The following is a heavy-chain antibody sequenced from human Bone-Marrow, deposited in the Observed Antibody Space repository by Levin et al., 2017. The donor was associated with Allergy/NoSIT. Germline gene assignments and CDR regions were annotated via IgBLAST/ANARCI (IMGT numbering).Heavy chain of an antibody. J-gene: IGHJ4*02. Sequence: PGGSLRLSCAASGFTFNTYSMHWVRQAPGKGLEWVSYISSSSKTMYYTDSVKGRFVISRDNAKNSLYLQMSSLRAEDTAVYFCARDVGDGYNGDGYFDNWGQGSLVTVSS. D-gene: IGHD5-24*01. CDR1: GFTFNTYS. CDR2: ISSSSKTM. V-gene: IGHV3-48*04. CDR3: ARDVGDGYNGDGYFDN.